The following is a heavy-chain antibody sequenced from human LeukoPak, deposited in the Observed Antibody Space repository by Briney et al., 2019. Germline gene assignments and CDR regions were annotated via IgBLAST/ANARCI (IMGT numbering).Heavy chain of an antibody. D-gene: IGHD5-12*01. J-gene: IGHJ6*04. CDR3: ARGRVATVRIYYYYYGMDA. Sequence: GGSLRLSCAASGFTFSSYEMNWVRQAPGKGLEWVSYISSSGSTIYYADSVKGRFTISRDNAKNSLYLQMNSLRAEDTAVYYCARGRVATVRIYYYYYGMDAWGKGTTVTVSS. V-gene: IGHV3-48*03. CDR2: ISSSGSTI. CDR1: GFTFSSYE.